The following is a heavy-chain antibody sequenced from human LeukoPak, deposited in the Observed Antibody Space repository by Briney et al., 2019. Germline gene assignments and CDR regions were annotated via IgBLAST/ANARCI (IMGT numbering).Heavy chain of an antibody. CDR3: ARDPGIQIWLSAYYFDY. CDR1: GFSFSTYT. D-gene: IGHD3-22*01. V-gene: IGHV3-48*01. J-gene: IGHJ4*02. CDR2: ISSDGSTI. Sequence: PGGSLRLSCAAAGFSFSTYTMNWGRQAPGKGLEWISYISSDGSTIYYADSVKGRFTISRDNARNSLYLQMNSLRAEDTAVYYCARDPGIQIWLSAYYFDYWGQGTQVTVSS.